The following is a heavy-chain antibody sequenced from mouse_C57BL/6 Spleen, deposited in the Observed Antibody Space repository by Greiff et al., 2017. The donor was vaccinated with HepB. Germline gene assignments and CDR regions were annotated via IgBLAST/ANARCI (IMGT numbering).Heavy chain of an antibody. V-gene: IGHV1-64*01. D-gene: IGHD2-4*01. CDR2: IHPNSGST. Sequence: QVQLQQPGAELVKPGASVKLSCKASGYTFTSYWMHWVKQRPGQGLEWIGMIHPNSGSTNYNEKFKSKGTLTVDKSSSTAYMQLSSLTSEDSAVYYCAIYDYIYAMDYWGQGTSVTVSS. CDR3: AIYDYIYAMDY. CDR1: GYTFTSYW. J-gene: IGHJ4*01.